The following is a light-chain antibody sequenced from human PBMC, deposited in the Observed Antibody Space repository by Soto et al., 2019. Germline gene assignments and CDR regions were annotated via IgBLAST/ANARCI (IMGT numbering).Light chain of an antibody. Sequence: EIVLMQSPGTLSLSPGERATLSCRASQSVSSTYLAWYQQKPGQAPSLLIYSTSSRATGIPDRFSGSGSGTDFTLSISRLAPEDFAVYYCHHYGSSPYTFGQGTKLEIK. J-gene: IGKJ2*01. CDR1: QSVSSTY. V-gene: IGKV3-20*01. CDR3: HHYGSSPYT. CDR2: STS.